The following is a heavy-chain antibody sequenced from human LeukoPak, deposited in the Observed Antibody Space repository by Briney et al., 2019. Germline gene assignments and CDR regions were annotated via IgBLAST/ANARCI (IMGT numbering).Heavy chain of an antibody. J-gene: IGHJ4*02. D-gene: IGHD2-21*01. CDR1: GGTFSSYA. V-gene: IGHV1-69*04. CDR3: ARDSSAVTIVI. Sequence: GASVKVSCKASGGTFSSYAISWVRQAPGQGLEWMGRIIPILGIANYAQKFQGRVTITADKSTSTAYMELSSLRSEDTAVYYCARDSSAVTIVIWGQGTLVTVSS. CDR2: IIPILGIA.